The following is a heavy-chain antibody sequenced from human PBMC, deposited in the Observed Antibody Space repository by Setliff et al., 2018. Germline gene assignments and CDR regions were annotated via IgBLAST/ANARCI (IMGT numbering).Heavy chain of an antibody. D-gene: IGHD3-3*01. V-gene: IGHV1-18*01. J-gene: IGHJ6*03. CDR1: GYTFTSYG. CDR3: ARVPPYYDFWSGYYGDVLWGYMDV. CDR2: ISAYNGNT. Sequence: GASVKVSCKASGYTFTSYGISWVRQAPGQGLEWMGWISAYNGNTNHAQKLQGRVTMTTDTSTSTAYMELRSLRSDDTAVYYCARVPPYYDFWSGYYGDVLWGYMDVWGKGTTVTVSS.